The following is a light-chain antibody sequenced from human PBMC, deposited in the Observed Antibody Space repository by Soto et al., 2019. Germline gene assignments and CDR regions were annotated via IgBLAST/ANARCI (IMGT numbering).Light chain of an antibody. J-gene: IGKJ4*01. V-gene: IGKV3-11*01. CDR1: QTINTD. CDR2: DSS. Sequence: TQSPSSLSASVGDRVTITCRASQTINTDLNWYQQKPGQTPRLLIYDSSIRAGAFPARFSGSGSGTDFTLTISNLEPEDFAVYFCQQRISRPLTFGGGTKVDI. CDR3: QQRISRPLT.